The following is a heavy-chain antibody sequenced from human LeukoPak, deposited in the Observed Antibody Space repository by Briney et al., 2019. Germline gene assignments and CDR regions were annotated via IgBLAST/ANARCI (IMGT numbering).Heavy chain of an antibody. CDR2: INPNTGAT. J-gene: IGHJ4*02. V-gene: IGHV1-2*02. CDR3: ARGAYYSDKFPLHY. CDR1: GYTFTGYY. D-gene: IGHD3-22*01. Sequence: ASVKVSCKPSGYTFTGYYLHWVRQAPGQGLEWMGWINPNTGATIYAEKFQGRVTMTRDTSIDTAYMEMRSLRSDDTAVYYCARGAYYSDKFPLHYWGQGTLVTVSS.